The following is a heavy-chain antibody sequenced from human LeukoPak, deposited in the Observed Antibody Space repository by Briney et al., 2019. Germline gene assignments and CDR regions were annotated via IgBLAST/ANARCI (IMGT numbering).Heavy chain of an antibody. D-gene: IGHD3-16*02. J-gene: IGHJ4*02. CDR2: VSYLGDNT. CDR3: AKVRQGGVIDSNDY. CDR1: GFTFSDHA. V-gene: IGHV3-23*01. Sequence: GGSLRLSCAASGFTFSDHAMSWVRQAPRQGLEWVSSVSYLGDNTFYADSMKGRFTISRDNSKNTLYLQMNSLRAEDTAVYYCAKVRQGGVIDSNDYWGQGTLVTVSS.